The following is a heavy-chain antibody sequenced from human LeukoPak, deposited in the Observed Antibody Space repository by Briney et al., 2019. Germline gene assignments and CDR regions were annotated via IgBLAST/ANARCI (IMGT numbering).Heavy chain of an antibody. CDR1: GGSISSGSYY. Sequence: PSQTLSLTCTVSGGSISSGSYYWSWIRQPAGKGLEWIGRIYTGGSTNYNPSLKSRVTISVDTSKNQFSLKLSSVTAADTAVYYCAGDSSGYQANFDYWGQGTLVTVSS. CDR3: AGDSSGYQANFDY. D-gene: IGHD3-22*01. J-gene: IGHJ4*02. CDR2: IYTGGST. V-gene: IGHV4-61*02.